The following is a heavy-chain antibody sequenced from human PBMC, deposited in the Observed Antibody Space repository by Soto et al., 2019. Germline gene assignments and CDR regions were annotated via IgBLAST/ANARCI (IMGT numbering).Heavy chain of an antibody. V-gene: IGHV4-30-2*05. CDR1: GGSISTGGYS. D-gene: IGHD6-6*01. CDR3: ARGSYSSSSRGARVWFDP. Sequence: TLCLTCAVSGGSISTGGYSWRWIRQPPGKGLEWIGYIYHSGSTYYNPSLKSRVTISVDTSKNQFSLKLSSVTAADTAVYYCARGSYSSSSRGARVWFDPWGQGTLVTVS. CDR2: IYHSGST. J-gene: IGHJ5*02.